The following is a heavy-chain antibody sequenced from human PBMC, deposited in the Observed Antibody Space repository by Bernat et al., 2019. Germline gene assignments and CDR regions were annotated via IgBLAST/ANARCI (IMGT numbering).Heavy chain of an antibody. V-gene: IGHV4-34*01. CDR3: ARGRGYCTGGSCYSWFDP. CDR2: INHSGST. J-gene: IGHJ5*02. CDR1: GGSFSGYF. D-gene: IGHD2-15*01. Sequence: QVQLQQWGAGLLKPSETPSLTCAVYGGSFSGYFWSWIRQPPGQGLEWIGEINHSGSTNYNASLKSRVTISLDTSKNQFSLKVSSVTAADTAVYYCARGRGYCTGGSCYSWFDPWGQGTLVTVSS.